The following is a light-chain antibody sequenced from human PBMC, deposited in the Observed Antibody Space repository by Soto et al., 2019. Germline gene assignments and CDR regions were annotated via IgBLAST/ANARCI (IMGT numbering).Light chain of an antibody. CDR2: RAS. CDR1: QTINTW. Sequence: DIQMTQSPSTLSASVGDRVTITCRASQTINTWLAWYQQKPGKAPKLLIYRASNLVSGVPSRFSGSGSGTEFSHTIRSLQPDDFANYYCHQYETYSGTFGPGTKVDI. J-gene: IGKJ3*01. V-gene: IGKV1-5*03. CDR3: HQYETYSGT.